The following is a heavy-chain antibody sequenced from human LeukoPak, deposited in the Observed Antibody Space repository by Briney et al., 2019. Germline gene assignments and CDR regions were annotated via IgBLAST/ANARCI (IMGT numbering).Heavy chain of an antibody. CDR1: GVSISSSNYY. Sequence: PSETLSLTCTVSGVSISSSNYYWVWMRQPPGKGLEWIGSVYYSGSSQYNPSLKSRVTISVDTFNNQFSLKLSSVAAAGTAVYFCARRTRGGGEPYYYYYMDVWGKGTTVTVSS. J-gene: IGHJ6*03. CDR2: VYYSGSS. V-gene: IGHV4-39*01. CDR3: ARRTRGGGEPYYYYYMDV. D-gene: IGHD3-10*01.